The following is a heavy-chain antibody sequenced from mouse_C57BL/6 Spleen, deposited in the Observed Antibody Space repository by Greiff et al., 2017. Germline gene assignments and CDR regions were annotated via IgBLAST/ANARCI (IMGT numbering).Heavy chain of an antibody. CDR1: GYTFTSYW. J-gene: IGHJ4*01. CDR3: ERYYGHYYAMDY. Sequence: QVQLQQPGAELVKPGASVKLSCKASGYTFTSYWMHWVKQRPGQGLEWIGMIHPNSGSTNYNEKFKSKATLTVDKSSSTAYMQLSSLTSEDSAVYYCERYYGHYYAMDYWGQGTSVTVSS. D-gene: IGHD1-1*01. CDR2: IHPNSGST. V-gene: IGHV1-64*01.